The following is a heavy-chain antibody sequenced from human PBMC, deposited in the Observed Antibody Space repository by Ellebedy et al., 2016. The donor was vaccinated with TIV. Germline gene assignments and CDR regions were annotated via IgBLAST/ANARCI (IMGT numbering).Heavy chain of an antibody. CDR2: IYYSGST. CDR1: GGSISSSSYY. CDR3: ARWTADTAMPPQAFDI. Sequence: SETLSLXCTVSGGSISSSSYYWSWIRQPPGKGLEWIGYIYYSGSTYYNPSLKSRVTISVDTSKNQFSLKLSSVTAADTAVYYCARWTADTAMPPQAFDIWGQGTMVTVSS. D-gene: IGHD5-18*01. V-gene: IGHV4-61*05. J-gene: IGHJ3*02.